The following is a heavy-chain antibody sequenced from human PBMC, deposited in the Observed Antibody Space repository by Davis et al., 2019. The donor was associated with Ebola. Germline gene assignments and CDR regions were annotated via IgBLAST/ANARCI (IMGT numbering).Heavy chain of an antibody. J-gene: IGHJ6*02. CDR1: GMTSRMYG. V-gene: IGHV3-30*18. D-gene: IGHD2-21*01. CDR2: TSFDGSTT. CDR3: AKDIEGRAQPLPLSYGMDV. Sequence: GESLKISCAASGMTSRMYGMHWVRQAPGKGLEWVAVTSFDGSTTHYADSVKGRFTISRDNSKNTLFLQMNSLRPEDTAVYYCAKDIEGRAQPLPLSYGMDVWGQGTTVTVSS.